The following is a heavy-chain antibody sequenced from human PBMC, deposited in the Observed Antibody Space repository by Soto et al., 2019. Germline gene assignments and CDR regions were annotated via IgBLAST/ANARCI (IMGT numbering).Heavy chain of an antibody. Sequence: LSLTCAASGDSISSGGYSWSWIRQPPGKGLEWIGYIYYSGSTNYNPSLKSRVTISVNTSKNQFSLKLRSVTAADTAVYYCARGGIVARKGRWFDPWGQGTLVTVSS. V-gene: IGHV4-61*08. CDR3: ARGGIVARKGRWFDP. CDR2: IYYSGST. D-gene: IGHD6-6*01. CDR1: GDSISSGGYS. J-gene: IGHJ5*02.